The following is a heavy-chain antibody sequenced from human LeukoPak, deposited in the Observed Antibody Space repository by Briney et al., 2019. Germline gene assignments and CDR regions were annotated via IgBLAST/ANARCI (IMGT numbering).Heavy chain of an antibody. CDR3: ARGWELDY. D-gene: IGHD1-26*01. Sequence: ASVKVSCKASGYTFTSYGISWVRQAPGQGLEWMGWISPDNGYTNYAQKLQGRVTMTTDTSTSTAYMDLKSLRSDDTAVYHCARGWELDYWGQGALVTVSS. CDR2: ISPDNGYT. CDR1: GYTFTSYG. J-gene: IGHJ4*02. V-gene: IGHV1-18*01.